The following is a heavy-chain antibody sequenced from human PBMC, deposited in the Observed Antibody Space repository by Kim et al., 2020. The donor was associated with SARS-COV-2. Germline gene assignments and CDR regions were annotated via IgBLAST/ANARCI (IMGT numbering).Heavy chain of an antibody. D-gene: IGHD5-18*01. CDR3: ARLDTALDY. CDR2: RGST. Sequence: RGSTNYNPPLTGRVAVSLDTSQSQFSLKLTSVTAAATAVYYCARLDTALDYWGQGTLVTVST. V-gene: IGHV4-61*07. J-gene: IGHJ4*02.